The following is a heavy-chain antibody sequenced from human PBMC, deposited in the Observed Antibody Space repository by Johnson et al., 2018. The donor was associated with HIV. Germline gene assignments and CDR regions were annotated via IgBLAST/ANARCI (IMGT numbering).Heavy chain of an antibody. CDR3: ARSNAFDI. V-gene: IGHV3-33*01. Sequence: QVQLVESGGGVVQPGRSLRLSCAASGFTFSSYGMHWVRQAPGKGLEWVAVVWYDGSNKYYADSVKGRFTISRDNAKDSLFLQMNSLRAEDTAVYYCARSNAFDIWGQGTMVTVSS. J-gene: IGHJ3*02. CDR2: VWYDGSNK. CDR1: GFTFSSYG.